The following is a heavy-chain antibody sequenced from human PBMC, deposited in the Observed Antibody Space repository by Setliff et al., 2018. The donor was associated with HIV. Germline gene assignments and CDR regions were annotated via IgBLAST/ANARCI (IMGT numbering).Heavy chain of an antibody. Sequence: TSETLSLTCTVSGGSISSYYWSWIRQPAGKGLEWIGRIYTSGSTSYNPSLKRRVTMSVDTSKNQFSLKLSSVTAADTAVYYCASEAWTSYRSSSGYYYYYMDVWGKGTTVTVSS. CDR3: ASEAWTSYRSSSGYYYYYMDV. V-gene: IGHV4-4*07. J-gene: IGHJ6*03. CDR1: GGSISSYY. CDR2: IYTSGST. D-gene: IGHD6-6*01.